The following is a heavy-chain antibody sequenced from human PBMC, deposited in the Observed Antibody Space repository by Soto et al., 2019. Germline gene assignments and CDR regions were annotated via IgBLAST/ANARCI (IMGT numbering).Heavy chain of an antibody. D-gene: IGHD3-3*01. V-gene: IGHV3-23*01. Sequence: EVQLLESGGGLVQPGGSLRLSCAPSGFTFSNYAMTWVRQAPGRGLEWVSTISGSGGTTYYADSVKGRFTISRDNSQNTLYLQMNSLRAGDTAVYYCANDPDYDFNSYMDVWGKGTTVTVAS. J-gene: IGHJ6*03. CDR1: GFTFSNYA. CDR3: ANDPDYDFNSYMDV. CDR2: ISGSGGTT.